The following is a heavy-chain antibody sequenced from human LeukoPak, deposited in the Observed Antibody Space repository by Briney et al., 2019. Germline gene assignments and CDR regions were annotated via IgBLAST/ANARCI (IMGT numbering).Heavy chain of an antibody. CDR1: GGSFSGYY. Sequence: SETLSLTCAVYGGSFSGYYWSWTRQPPGKGLEWIGEINHSGSTNYNPSLKSRVTISVDTSKNQFSLKLSSVTAADTAVYYCARSRLFRLKAFDYWGQGTLVTVSS. CDR2: INHSGST. D-gene: IGHD2-2*01. V-gene: IGHV4-34*01. CDR3: ARSRLFRLKAFDY. J-gene: IGHJ4*02.